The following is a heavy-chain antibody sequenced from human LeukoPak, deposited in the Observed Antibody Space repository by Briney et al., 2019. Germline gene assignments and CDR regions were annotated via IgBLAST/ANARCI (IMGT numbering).Heavy chain of an antibody. D-gene: IGHD6-13*01. Sequence: GGSLRLSCAASGFTFDAYGMSWVRQAPGKGLEWVSGINWDGGRTGYADSVKGRFTISRDNAKNALYLQMNSLRAEDTALYHCARGGRGYSSSWYYPFDPWGQGTLVTVSS. J-gene: IGHJ5*02. CDR3: ARGGRGYSSSWYYPFDP. CDR2: INWDGGRT. CDR1: GFTFDAYG. V-gene: IGHV3-20*01.